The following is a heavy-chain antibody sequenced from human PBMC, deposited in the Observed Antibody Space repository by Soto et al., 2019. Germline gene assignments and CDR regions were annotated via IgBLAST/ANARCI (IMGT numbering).Heavy chain of an antibody. CDR1: GYTFTIYA. CDR3: ARVSHGYSSGWYVPYFDY. J-gene: IGHJ4*02. CDR2: INAGNGNT. D-gene: IGHD6-19*01. Sequence: ASVKVSCKASGYTFTIYAMHWVRQAPGQRLEWMGWINAGNGNTKYSQKFQGRVTITRDTSASTAYMELSSLRSEDTAVYYCARVSHGYSSGWYVPYFDYWGQGTLVTVSS. V-gene: IGHV1-3*01.